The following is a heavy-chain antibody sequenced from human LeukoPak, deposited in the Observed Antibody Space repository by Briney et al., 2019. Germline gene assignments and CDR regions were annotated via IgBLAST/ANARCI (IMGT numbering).Heavy chain of an antibody. V-gene: IGHV3-23*01. CDR3: AKSLQPRDRYCSSTSCYYYYGMDV. CDR2: ISGSGGST. CDR1: GFTFSSYA. Sequence: GGSLRLSCAASGFTFSSYAMSWVRQAPGKGLEWVSAISGSGGSTYYADSVKGRFTISRDNSRNTLYLQMNSLRAEDTAVYYCAKSLQPRDRYCSSTSCYYYYGMDVWGQGTTVTVSS. D-gene: IGHD2-2*01. J-gene: IGHJ6*02.